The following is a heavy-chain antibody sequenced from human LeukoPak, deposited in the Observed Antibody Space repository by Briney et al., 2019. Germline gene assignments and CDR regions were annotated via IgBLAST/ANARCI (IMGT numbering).Heavy chain of an antibody. V-gene: IGHV4-34*01. D-gene: IGHD7-27*01. CDR2: INHSGST. Sequence: PSETLSLTCAVYGGSFSGYYWSCVRQPPGKGVEWMGEINHSGSTNYNPSLKSRVTISVDTSKNQFPLKLSSVTAADTAVYYCAILTGAAGYYGMDVWGQGTTVTVSS. CDR3: AILTGAAGYYGMDV. J-gene: IGHJ6*02. CDR1: GGSFSGYY.